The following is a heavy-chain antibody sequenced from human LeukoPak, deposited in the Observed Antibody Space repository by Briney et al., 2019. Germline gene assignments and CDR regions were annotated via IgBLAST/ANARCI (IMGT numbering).Heavy chain of an antibody. CDR1: GGSFSGYY. CDR3: ARAGYCSGGSCYSFDYSDY. D-gene: IGHD2-15*01. J-gene: IGHJ4*02. CDR2: INHSGST. Sequence: SETLSLTCAVYGGSFSGYYWSWIRQPPGKGLEWIGEINHSGSTNYNPSLKSRVTISVDTSKNQFSLKLSSVTAADTAVYYCARAGYCSGGSCYSFDYSDYWGQGTLVTVSS. V-gene: IGHV4-34*01.